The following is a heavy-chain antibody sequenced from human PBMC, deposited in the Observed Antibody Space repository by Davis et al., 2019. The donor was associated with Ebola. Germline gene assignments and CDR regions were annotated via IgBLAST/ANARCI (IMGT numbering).Heavy chain of an antibody. Sequence: SETLSLTCAVSGGSISSSNWWSWVRQPAGKGLEWIGYIYYSGSTNYNPSLKSRVTISVDTSKNQFSLKLSSVTAADTAVYYCPRSIAARFDPWGQGTLVTVSS. V-gene: IGHV4-4*02. CDR3: PRSIAARFDP. J-gene: IGHJ5*02. D-gene: IGHD6-6*01. CDR1: GGSISSSNW. CDR2: IYYSGST.